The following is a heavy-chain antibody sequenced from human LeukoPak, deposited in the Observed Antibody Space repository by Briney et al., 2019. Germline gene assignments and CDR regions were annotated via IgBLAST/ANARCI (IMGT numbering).Heavy chain of an antibody. CDR2: IIPIFGTA. CDR3: ARIGAYGDYFDY. V-gene: IGHV1-69*01. Sequence: SVKVSCKASGGTFSSYAISWVRQAPGQGLEWMGGIIPIFGTANYAQKFQGRVTITADESTSTAYMELSSLRSEDTAVYYCARIGAYGDYFDYWGQGTLVTASS. D-gene: IGHD4-17*01. J-gene: IGHJ4*02. CDR1: GGTFSSYA.